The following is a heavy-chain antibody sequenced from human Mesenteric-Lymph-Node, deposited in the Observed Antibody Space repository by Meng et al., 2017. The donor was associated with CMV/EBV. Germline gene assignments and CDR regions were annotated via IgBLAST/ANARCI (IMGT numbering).Heavy chain of an antibody. V-gene: IGHV3-48*04. CDR1: GFTFSRNG. Sequence: GGSLRLSCAASGFTFSRNGMHWVRQAPGKGLEWVAYISSSDGRTINYADSVKGRFTISRDNAKDSLYLQMNSLRVEDTAIYYCAKVRGYCTSASCPWGQGTLVTVSS. D-gene: IGHD2-2*01. J-gene: IGHJ5*02. CDR3: AKVRGYCTSASCP. CDR2: ISSSDGRTI.